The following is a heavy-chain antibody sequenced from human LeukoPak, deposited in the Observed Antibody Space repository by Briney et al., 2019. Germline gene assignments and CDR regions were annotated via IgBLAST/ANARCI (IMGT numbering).Heavy chain of an antibody. Sequence: GGSLRLSCAASGFTFSDYYMSWIRQAPGKGLEWVSYISSGGSTIYYADSVKGRFTISRDNAKNSLYLQMNSLRAEDTAVYYCARDPRIAVAGTWDYWGQGTLVTVSS. CDR3: ARDPRIAVAGTWDY. CDR1: GFTFSDYY. D-gene: IGHD6-19*01. CDR2: ISSGGSTI. V-gene: IGHV3-11*01. J-gene: IGHJ4*02.